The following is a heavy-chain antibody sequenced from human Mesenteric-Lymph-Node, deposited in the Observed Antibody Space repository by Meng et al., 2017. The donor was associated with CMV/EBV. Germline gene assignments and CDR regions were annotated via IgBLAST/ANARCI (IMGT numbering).Heavy chain of an antibody. V-gene: IGHV4-31*03. Sequence: TVSGGSISSGAYYWGWIRQHPGRGLEWIGYIYYSGNTYYNPSLKSRVSISVDTSNNHFSLTLSSVTAADTAVYYCARDNSGYFQLDYWGQGTLVTVSS. CDR1: GGSISSGAYY. CDR3: ARDNSGYFQLDY. CDR2: IYYSGNT. J-gene: IGHJ4*02. D-gene: IGHD3-22*01.